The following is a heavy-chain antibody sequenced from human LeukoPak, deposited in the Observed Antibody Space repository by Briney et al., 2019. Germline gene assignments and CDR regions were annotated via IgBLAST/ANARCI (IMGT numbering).Heavy chain of an antibody. CDR3: ASADYDMAFDI. CDR2: IYYSSRT. J-gene: IGHJ3*02. V-gene: IGHV4-31*02. CDR1: AGSISSGGSY. Sequence: PSATLSLAWTVSAGSISSGGSYWSWIRQHAGKGLEWIGYIYYSSRTDYNPYPKSRFTMSVDTSKNQFSLKLSSVTAADTAVYYCASADYDMAFDIWGKGTMVTVSS. D-gene: IGHD3-9*01.